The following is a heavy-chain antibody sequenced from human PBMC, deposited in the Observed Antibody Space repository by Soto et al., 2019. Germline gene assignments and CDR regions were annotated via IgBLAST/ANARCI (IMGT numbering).Heavy chain of an antibody. CDR3: ARLTYYDSTGFFDY. CDR2: IYHSGAT. J-gene: IGHJ4*02. V-gene: IGHV4-59*01. CDR1: GASIRSFH. Sequence: SETLSLTCRVSGASIRSFHWSWIRQPPGGGLEWIGYIYHSGATKYNPSLESRVSISVDTSNNRFSLKLSSVTAADTAVYYCARLTYYDSTGFFDYWGQGTLVTVS. D-gene: IGHD3-22*01.